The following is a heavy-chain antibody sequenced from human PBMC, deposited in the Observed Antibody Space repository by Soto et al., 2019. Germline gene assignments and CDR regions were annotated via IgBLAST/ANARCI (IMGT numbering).Heavy chain of an antibody. V-gene: IGHV4-31*11. CDR1: GGSFSGYY. D-gene: IGHD3-22*01. CDR3: ARAGNYYYDSSGLNIDY. Sequence: SETLSLTCAVYGGSFSGYYWSWSRQHPGKGLEWIGYIYYSGSTYYNPSLKSRVTISVDTSKNQFSLKLSSVTAADTAVYYCARAGNYYYDSSGLNIDYWGQGTLVTVSS. CDR2: IYYSGST. J-gene: IGHJ4*02.